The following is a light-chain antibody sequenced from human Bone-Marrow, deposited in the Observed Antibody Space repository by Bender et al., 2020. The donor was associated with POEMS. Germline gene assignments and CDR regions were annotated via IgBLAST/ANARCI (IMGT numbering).Light chain of an antibody. CDR2: DFY. Sequence: QSALTQPASVSGSPGHSITISCTGTSSDVGAYNYVSWYEQHPGKVPKLIIYDFYYRPSGVSSRFSGSKSGNTASLTISGLQAEDEADYYCTSRTISHTLIFGGGTKLTVL. J-gene: IGLJ2*01. CDR1: SSDVGAYNY. V-gene: IGLV2-14*03. CDR3: TSRTISHTLI.